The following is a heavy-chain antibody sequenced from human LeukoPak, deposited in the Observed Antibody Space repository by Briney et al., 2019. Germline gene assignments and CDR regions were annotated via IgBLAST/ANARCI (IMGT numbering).Heavy chain of an antibody. J-gene: IGHJ3*02. CDR3: TRVLWGRGYQLTNAFDI. V-gene: IGHV3-49*04. CDR2: IRSKAYGGTT. CDR1: GFTFGDYA. D-gene: IGHD2-2*01. Sequence: PGRSLRLSCTASGFTFGDYAMSWVRQAPGKGLEWVGFIRSKAYGGTTEYAASVKGRFTISRDDSKSIAYLQMNSLKTEDTAVYYCTRVLWGRGYQLTNAFDIWGQGTMVTVSS.